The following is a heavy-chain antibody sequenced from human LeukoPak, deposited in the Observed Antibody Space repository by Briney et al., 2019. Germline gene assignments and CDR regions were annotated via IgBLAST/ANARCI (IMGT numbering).Heavy chain of an antibody. V-gene: IGHV1-18*01. Sequence: ASVKVSCKASGYTFTSYGISWVRQAPGQGLEWMGWXSAYNGNTNYAXXLQGRVTMTTDTSTSTAYMELRSLRSDDTAVYYCAXXRXDXXXXXXXPFXXWGQGTLVTVSS. CDR1: GYTFTSYG. J-gene: IGHJ4*02. CDR2: XSAYNGNT. CDR3: AXXRXDXXXXXXXPFXX.